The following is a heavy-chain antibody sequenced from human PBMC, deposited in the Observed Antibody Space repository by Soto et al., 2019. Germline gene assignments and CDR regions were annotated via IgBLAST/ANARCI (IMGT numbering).Heavy chain of an antibody. V-gene: IGHV1-69*08. Sequence: QVQLVQSGAEVKKPGSSVKVSCKASGGTFSSYTISWVRQAPGQGLEWMGRIIPILGIANYAQKFQGRVTITADKPTSTAYMELGSLRSEDTAVYYCAREVYYYDSSGYSNWFDPWGQGTVVTVSS. CDR3: AREVYYYDSSGYSNWFDP. D-gene: IGHD3-22*01. CDR1: GGTFSSYT. J-gene: IGHJ5*02. CDR2: IIPILGIA.